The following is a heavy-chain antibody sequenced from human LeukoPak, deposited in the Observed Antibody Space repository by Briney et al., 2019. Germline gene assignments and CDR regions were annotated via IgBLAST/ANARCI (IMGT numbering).Heavy chain of an antibody. V-gene: IGHV3-74*01. CDR2: INIDGSTT. J-gene: IGHJ4*02. CDR3: ARGVSGSYGKFDY. D-gene: IGHD1-26*01. Sequence: GGSLRLSCAASGFTFSSYWMHWVRQAPGKGLVWVARINIDGSTTNYADSVKGRFTISRDNAKNTLYLQMNSLRAEDTAVYYCARGVSGSYGKFDYWGQGTLVTVSS. CDR1: GFTFSSYW.